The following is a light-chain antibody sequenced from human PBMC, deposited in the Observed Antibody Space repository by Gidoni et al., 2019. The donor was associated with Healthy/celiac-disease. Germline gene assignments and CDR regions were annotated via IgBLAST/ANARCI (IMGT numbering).Light chain of an antibody. V-gene: IGLV2-14*01. CDR1: SSDGGGYNY. Sequence: SALTQPASVSGSPGQSITISCTGTSSDGGGYNYVSWYQQHPGKAPKLMIYDVSNRPSGVSNRFSCSKSSNTASLTISGHQAEDEADYYCSSYTSSSPYVFGTGTKVTVL. CDR3: SSYTSSSPYV. J-gene: IGLJ1*01. CDR2: DVS.